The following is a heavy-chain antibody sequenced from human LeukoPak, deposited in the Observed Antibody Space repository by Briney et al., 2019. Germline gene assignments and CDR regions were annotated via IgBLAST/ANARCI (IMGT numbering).Heavy chain of an antibody. D-gene: IGHD6-13*01. V-gene: IGHV4-59*01. CDR1: GGSISSYY. CDR3: ARRPIAAHYYFGY. Sequence: SETLSLTCTVSGGSISSYYWSWIRQPPGKGLEWIGYIYYSGSTNYNPSLKSRVTISVDTSKNQFSLKLSSVTAADTAVYYCARRPIAAHYYFGYWGQGTLVTVSS. J-gene: IGHJ4*02. CDR2: IYYSGST.